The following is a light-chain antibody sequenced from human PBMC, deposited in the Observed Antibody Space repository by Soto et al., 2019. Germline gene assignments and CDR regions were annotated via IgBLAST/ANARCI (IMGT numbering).Light chain of an antibody. Sequence: DIQMTQSPSSLSASVGDRITITCRASQGISNHVAWYQQRPGKVPKLLIYAASTLHSGAPSRFSGSGSGTESTLTISSLQPEDVASYYCQQCDSVPRTFGQGTKLDIK. CDR3: QQCDSVPRT. J-gene: IGKJ2*01. CDR1: QGISNH. CDR2: AAS. V-gene: IGKV1-27*01.